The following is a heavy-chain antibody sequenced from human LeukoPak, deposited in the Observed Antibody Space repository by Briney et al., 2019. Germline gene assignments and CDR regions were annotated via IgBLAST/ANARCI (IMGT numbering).Heavy chain of an antibody. D-gene: IGHD6-13*01. CDR3: ARGQGNSSSEADY. V-gene: IGHV1-2*02. CDR1: GYTFTGYY. CDR2: INPNSGGT. Sequence: GASVKVSCKASGYTFTGYYMHWVRQAPGQGLEWMGWINPNSGGTNYAQKFQGRVTMTRDTSISTAYMELSRLRSDDTAVYYCARGQGNSSSEADYWGQGTLVTVSS. J-gene: IGHJ4*02.